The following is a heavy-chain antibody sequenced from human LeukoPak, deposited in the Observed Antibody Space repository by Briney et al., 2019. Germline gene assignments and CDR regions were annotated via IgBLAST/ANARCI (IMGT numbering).Heavy chain of an antibody. D-gene: IGHD1/OR15-1a*01. Sequence: SETLSLTCAVYGGSFSGYYWSWIRQPPGKGLEWIGEINHSGSTNYNPSLKSRVTISVDTSKNQFSLKLSSVTAEDTAVYYCASVPLRDGHLPNNFDYWGQGTLVTVSS. J-gene: IGHJ4*02. V-gene: IGHV4-34*01. CDR2: INHSGST. CDR3: ASVPLRDGHLPNNFDY. CDR1: GGSFSGYY.